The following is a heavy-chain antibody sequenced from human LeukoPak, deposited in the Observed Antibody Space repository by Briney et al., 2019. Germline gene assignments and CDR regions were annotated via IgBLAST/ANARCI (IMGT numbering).Heavy chain of an antibody. V-gene: IGHV4-59*01. CDR3: ARAGAPYGSGNYYNSDV. Sequence: SETLSLTCTVSGGSISSYYWSWIRQPPGKGLEWIGYIHYSGSSNYNPSLKSRVTISVDTSKNQFSLRLSSVTAADTAVYYCARAGAPYGSGNYYNSDVWGQGTTVTVYS. CDR1: GGSISSYY. CDR2: IHYSGSS. D-gene: IGHD3-10*01. J-gene: IGHJ6*02.